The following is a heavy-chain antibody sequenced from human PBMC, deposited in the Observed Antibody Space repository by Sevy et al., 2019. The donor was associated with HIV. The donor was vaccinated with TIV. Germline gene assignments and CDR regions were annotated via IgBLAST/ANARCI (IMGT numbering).Heavy chain of an antibody. V-gene: IGHV4-38-2*01. CDR3: ARVAEGYYDSSGYKYDAFDI. D-gene: IGHD3-22*01. J-gene: IGHJ3*02. CDR1: GYSISSGYY. Sequence: SETLSLTCAVSGYSISSGYYWGWIRQPPGKGLECFGSIYHSGSTYYNPSLKSRVTISVDTSKNQLSLKLSSVTAADTAVYYCARVAEGYYDSSGYKYDAFDIWGQGTMVTVSS. CDR2: IYHSGST.